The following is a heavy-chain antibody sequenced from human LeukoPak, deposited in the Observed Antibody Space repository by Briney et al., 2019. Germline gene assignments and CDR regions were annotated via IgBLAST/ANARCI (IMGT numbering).Heavy chain of an antibody. J-gene: IGHJ4*02. CDR1: GGTFSSYA. V-gene: IGHV1-69*06. CDR2: IIPIFGTA. Sequence: ASVKVSCKASGGTFSSYAISWVRQAPGQGLEWMGGIIPIFGTANYAQKFQGRVTMTEDTSTDTAYMELSSLRSEDTAVYYCATVGEEYSSGWYYFDYWGQGTLVTVSS. D-gene: IGHD6-19*01. CDR3: ATVGEEYSSGWYYFDY.